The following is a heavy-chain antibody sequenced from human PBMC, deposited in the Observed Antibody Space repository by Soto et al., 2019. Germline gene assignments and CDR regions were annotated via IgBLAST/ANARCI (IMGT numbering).Heavy chain of an antibody. CDR1: EFTFINYA. J-gene: IGHJ4*02. V-gene: IGHV3-48*01. Sequence: PGGSLRLSCAASEFTFINYAMSWVRQAPGKGLEWVSYISGSGTTIYYRDSVKGRFTISRDNAKKSLYLQMNSLRAEDTAVYYCARDYYDMLTGYYNGGFDYWGQGTLVTVSS. D-gene: IGHD3-9*01. CDR2: ISGSGTTI. CDR3: ARDYYDMLTGYYNGGFDY.